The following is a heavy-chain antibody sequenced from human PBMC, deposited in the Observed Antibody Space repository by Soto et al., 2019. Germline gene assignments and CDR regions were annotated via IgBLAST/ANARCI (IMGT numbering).Heavy chain of an antibody. CDR1: GYSFSNYW. V-gene: IGHV5-51*03. CDR3: ARSFTAGTADDY. J-gene: IGHJ4*02. D-gene: IGHD6-19*01. Sequence: GESLKISCKGSGYSFSNYWIGWVRQMPGKGLEWMGIINPSDSDTRYSLSFQGQVTISVDKSISIAYLQWSSLKASDTAMYFCARSFTAGTADDYWGQGTLVTVSS. CDR2: INPSDSDT.